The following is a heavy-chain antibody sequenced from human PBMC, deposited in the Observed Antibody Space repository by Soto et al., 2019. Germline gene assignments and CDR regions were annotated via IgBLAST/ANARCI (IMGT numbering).Heavy chain of an antibody. CDR2: IYYSGST. J-gene: IGHJ4*02. CDR1: GGSISSSSYY. V-gene: IGHV4-39*01. Sequence: QLQLQESGPGLVKPSETLSLTCAVSGGSISSSSYYWGWIRQPPGKGLEWIGSIYYSGSTYYNPSLKSRVTISVDTSKNQFSLKLSSVTAADTAVYYCASGSWGYFDYWGQGTLVTVSS. D-gene: IGHD2-15*01. CDR3: ASGSWGYFDY.